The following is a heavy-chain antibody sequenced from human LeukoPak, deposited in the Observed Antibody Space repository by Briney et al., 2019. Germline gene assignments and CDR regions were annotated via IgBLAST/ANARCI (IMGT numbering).Heavy chain of an antibody. Sequence: PGGSLLLSCAASGFIFTNYFMSWVRQAPGKGLEWVASIKHDGSEKYYVDSVRGRFTISRDNTMNSLYLQMNSLRAEDTAVYYCARGYCSGGSCYSLSPDYWGQGTLVTVSS. CDR2: IKHDGSEK. CDR1: GFIFTNYF. CDR3: ARGYCSGGSCYSLSPDY. J-gene: IGHJ4*02. D-gene: IGHD2-15*01. V-gene: IGHV3-7*01.